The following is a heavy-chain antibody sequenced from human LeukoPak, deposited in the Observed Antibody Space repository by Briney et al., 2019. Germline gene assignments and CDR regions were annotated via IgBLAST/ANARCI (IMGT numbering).Heavy chain of an antibody. J-gene: IGHJ5*02. D-gene: IGHD3-10*01. CDR2: IYTSGST. CDR1: GGSISSYY. CDR3: ARELWFVNAPGSWFDP. V-gene: IGHV4-4*09. Sequence: SETPSLTCTVSGGSISSYYWSRIRQPPGKGLEWIGYIYTSGSTNYNPSLKSRVTISVDTSKNQFSLKLSSVTAADTAVYYCARELWFVNAPGSWFDPWGQGTLVTVSS.